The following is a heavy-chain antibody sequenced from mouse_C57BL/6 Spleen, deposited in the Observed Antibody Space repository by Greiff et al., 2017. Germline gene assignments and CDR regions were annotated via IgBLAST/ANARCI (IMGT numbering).Heavy chain of an antibody. CDR2: INYDGSST. CDR1: GFTFSDYY. V-gene: IGHV5-16*01. CDR3: ARELRKGYFDY. Sequence: EVQLVESEGGLVQPGSSMKLSCTASGFTFSDYYMAWVRQVPEKGLEWVANINYDGSSTYYLDSLKSRFIISRDNAKNILYLQMSSLKSEDTATYYCARELRKGYFDYWGQGTTLTVSS. J-gene: IGHJ2*01. D-gene: IGHD2-4*01.